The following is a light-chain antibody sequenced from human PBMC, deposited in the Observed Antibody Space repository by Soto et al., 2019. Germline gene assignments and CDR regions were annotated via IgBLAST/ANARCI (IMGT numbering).Light chain of an antibody. CDR3: CSYAGSYPLVR. J-gene: IGLJ2*01. Sequence: QSALTQPRSVSGSPGQSVTISCTGTSNDVGGYNYVSWYQHHPGKDPKLMIYDVSQRPSGVPDRFSGSKSGNTASLTSSGLQAEDEADSYCCSYAGSYPLVRFGGGTKVTGL. CDR2: DVS. CDR1: SNDVGGYNY. V-gene: IGLV2-11*01.